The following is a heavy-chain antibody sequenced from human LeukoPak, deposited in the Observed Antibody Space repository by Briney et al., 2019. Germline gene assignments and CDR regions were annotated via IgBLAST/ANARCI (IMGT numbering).Heavy chain of an antibody. V-gene: IGHV4-39*07. D-gene: IGHD6-19*01. CDR2: IYYSGST. J-gene: IGHJ3*02. Sequence: SETLSLTCTVSGGSISSSSYYWGWIRQPPGKGLEWIGSIYYSGSTYYNPSLKSRVTISVDTSTNQFSLKLSSVTAADTAVYYCARDNWSSGWTPARAFDIWGQGTMVTVSS. CDR3: ARDNWSSGWTPARAFDI. CDR1: GGSISSSSYY.